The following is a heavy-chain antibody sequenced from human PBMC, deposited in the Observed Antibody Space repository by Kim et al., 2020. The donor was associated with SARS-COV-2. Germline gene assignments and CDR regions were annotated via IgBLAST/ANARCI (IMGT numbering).Heavy chain of an antibody. CDR1: GFTFSNAW. J-gene: IGHJ4*02. V-gene: IGHV3-15*01. CDR2: IKSKTDGGTT. CDR3: TTDIVVVPAANY. D-gene: IGHD2-2*01. Sequence: GGSLRLSCAASGFTFSNAWMSWVRQAPGKGLEWVGRIKSKTDGGTTDYAAPVKGRFTISRDDSKNTLYLQMNSLKTEDTAVYYCTTDIVVVPAANYWGQGTLVTVSS.